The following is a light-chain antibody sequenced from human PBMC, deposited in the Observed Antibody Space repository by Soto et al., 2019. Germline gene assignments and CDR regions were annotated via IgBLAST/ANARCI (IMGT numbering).Light chain of an antibody. V-gene: IGKV1-9*01. Sequence: DIQLTQSPSFLSASVGDRVTITCRASQGISSYLAWYQQKPGKAPKLLIYAASTLQSGDPSRFSGRGSGTXXXXXXXXXXXXXFATYYCQQLNSYPLTXXGXXXVEXX. CDR3: QQLNSYPLT. CDR1: QGISSY. J-gene: IGKJ4*01. CDR2: AAS.